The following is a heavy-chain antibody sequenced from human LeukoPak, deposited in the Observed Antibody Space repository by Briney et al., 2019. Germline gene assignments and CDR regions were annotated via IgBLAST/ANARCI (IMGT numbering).Heavy chain of an antibody. CDR1: GFTFSNHA. CDR2: ISYDGSNK. CDR3: ARGKEMATISDY. J-gene: IGHJ4*02. V-gene: IGHV3-30-3*01. D-gene: IGHD5-24*01. Sequence: GGSLRLSCVDSGFTFSNHAMHWVRQAPGKGLEWVAVISYDGSNKYYADSVKGRFTISRDNSKNTLYLQMNSLRAEDTAVYYCARGKEMATISDYWGQGTLVTVSS.